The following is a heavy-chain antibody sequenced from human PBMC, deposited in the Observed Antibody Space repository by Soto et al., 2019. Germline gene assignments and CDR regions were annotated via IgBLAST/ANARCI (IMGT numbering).Heavy chain of an antibody. CDR1: GFTFSNSI. J-gene: IGHJ3*02. CDR2: ISGSSDFL. CDR3: ATSTGYAFDI. Sequence: GGSLRLSCAASGFTFSNSIINWVRQAPGQGLEWVSSISGSSDFLYYADSVKGRFTISRDTATNPLYLQMNSLRAEDTAVYYCATSTGYAFDIWGQGTMVTVSS. V-gene: IGHV3-21*01. D-gene: IGHD2-2*01.